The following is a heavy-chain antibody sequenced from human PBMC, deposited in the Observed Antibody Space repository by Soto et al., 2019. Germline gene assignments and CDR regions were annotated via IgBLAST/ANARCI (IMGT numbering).Heavy chain of an antibody. CDR2: IYYSGST. J-gene: IGHJ4*02. D-gene: IGHD4-17*01. CDR1: GGSINSGGYY. CDR3: ARFVGGYSDYA. Sequence: QVQLQESGPGLVKSSQTLSLTCTVSGGSINSGGYYWNWIHQHPGKGLEWIGYIYYSGSTYYNPSLKSRITISIDTSKNHFFLKLSSVTAADTAVYYCARFVGGYSDYAWGQGTLVTVSS. V-gene: IGHV4-31*03.